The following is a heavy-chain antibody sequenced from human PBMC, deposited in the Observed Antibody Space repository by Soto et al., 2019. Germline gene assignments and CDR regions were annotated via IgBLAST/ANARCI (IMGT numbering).Heavy chain of an antibody. CDR1: GGTFNNFA. Sequence: QVQLVQSGAEVQKPGSSLKVSCKASGGTFNNFAVYWVRQAPGQGLEWMGRVVPFFGSSTYAEKFEDRVSMTVDESTATAYLDLRSLTSEDTAVYYCATVDYDARGYFQHWGQGTLITVS. J-gene: IGHJ1*01. D-gene: IGHD4-17*01. CDR3: ATVDYDARGYFQH. V-gene: IGHV1-69*01. CDR2: VVPFFGSS.